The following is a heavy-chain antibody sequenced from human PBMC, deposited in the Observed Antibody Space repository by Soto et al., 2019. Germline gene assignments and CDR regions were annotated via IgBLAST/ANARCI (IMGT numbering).Heavy chain of an antibody. Sequence: ASVKVTCKASGYTFTGYYMHWVRQAPGQGFEWMGWINPNSGGTNYAQKFQGWVTMTRDTSISTAYMELSRLRSDDTAVYYCARELFSAGVDYYYGMDVWGQGITVTGSS. CDR2: INPNSGGT. V-gene: IGHV1-2*04. CDR3: ARELFSAGVDYYYGMDV. J-gene: IGHJ6*02. D-gene: IGHD6-13*01. CDR1: GYTFTGYY.